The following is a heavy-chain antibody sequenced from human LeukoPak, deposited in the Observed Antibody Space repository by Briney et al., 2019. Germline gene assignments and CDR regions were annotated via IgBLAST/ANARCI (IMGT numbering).Heavy chain of an antibody. J-gene: IGHJ4*02. D-gene: IGHD3-10*02. CDR1: GGSISSGGYY. CDR3: AREGIYYVKIDY. V-gene: IGHV4-31*03. CDR2: IYYSGST. Sequence: SQTLSLTCTVSGGSISSGGYYWSWIRQHPGKGLEWIGYIYYSGSTYYNPSLKSRVTISVDTSKNQFSLKLSSVTAADTAVYYCAREGIYYVKIDYWGQGTLVTVSS.